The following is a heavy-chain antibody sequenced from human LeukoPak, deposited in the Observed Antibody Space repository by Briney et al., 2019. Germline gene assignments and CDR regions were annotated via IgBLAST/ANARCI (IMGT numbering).Heavy chain of an antibody. CDR2: ISYDGSNK. CDR3: AKVISGYEEIDY. V-gene: IGHV3-30*18. CDR1: GFTFSSYG. J-gene: IGHJ4*02. Sequence: GRSLRLSCAASGFTFSSYGMRWVRQAPGKGLEWVAVISYDGSNKYYADSVKGRFTISRDNSKNTLYLQMNSLRAEDTAVYYCAKVISGYEEIDYWGQGTLVTVSS. D-gene: IGHD5-12*01.